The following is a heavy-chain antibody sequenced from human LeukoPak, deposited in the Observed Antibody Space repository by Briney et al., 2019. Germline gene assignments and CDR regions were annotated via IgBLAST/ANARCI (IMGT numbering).Heavy chain of an antibody. V-gene: IGHV1-58*02. Sequence: SVKVSCKASGFTFTSSAMQWVRQARGQRLEWIGWIGVGSGTTNYAETVKERVTITRDKSKSTAYMELSSLRSEDTAVYYWAAVVIGGDYYGSGKRRFDLWGQGTLVTVSS. D-gene: IGHD3-10*01. CDR3: AAVVIGGDYYGSGKRRFDL. J-gene: IGHJ5*02. CDR2: IGVGSGTT. CDR1: GFTFTSSA.